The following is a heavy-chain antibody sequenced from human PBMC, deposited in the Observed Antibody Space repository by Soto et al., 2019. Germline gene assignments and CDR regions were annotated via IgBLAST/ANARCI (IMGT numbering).Heavy chain of an antibody. CDR3: ARENYYFSSGYSHYSGMDV. V-gene: IGHV3-21*01. CDR2: ICGSRLYI. J-gene: IGHJ6*02. CDR1: GFTFSSYT. Sequence: EVQLVESGGGLVKPGGSLRVSCAASGFTFSSYTMKWVRQAPGKGLEWVSAICGSRLYIYYADSVKGRFTISRDNSKNRLYLQMNSLRSEDTAVYYCARENYYFSSGYSHYSGMDVCGQGTTVTVSS. D-gene: IGHD3-22*01.